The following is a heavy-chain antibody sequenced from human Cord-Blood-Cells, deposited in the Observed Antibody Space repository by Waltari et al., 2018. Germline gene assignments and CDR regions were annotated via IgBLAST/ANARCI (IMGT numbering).Heavy chain of an antibody. J-gene: IGHJ4*02. Sequence: QVQLQESGPGLVKPSETLSLTCAVSGYSISSGSYWGWGRQPPGKGLAWIGSIYHSGRNYYNPSLKRRVPRSVDTAKNQFALKLSSVTAADTAVYYCARGRLGIKVDWGQGTLVTVSS. CDR1: GYSISSGSY. V-gene: IGHV4-38-2*01. D-gene: IGHD7-27*01. CDR2: IYHSGRN. CDR3: ARGRLGIKVD.